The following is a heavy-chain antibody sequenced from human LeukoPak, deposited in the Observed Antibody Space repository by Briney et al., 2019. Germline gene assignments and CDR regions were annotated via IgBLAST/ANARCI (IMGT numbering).Heavy chain of an antibody. CDR1: GFTFSSYS. Sequence: GGSLRLSCAASGFTFSSYSMNWVRQAPGKGLEWVSSISSRSSYIYYADSVKGRFTISRDNAKNSLYLQMNSLRAEDTAVYYCARDLDRIFDPWGQGTLVTVSS. D-gene: IGHD3-3*01. CDR2: ISSRSSYI. J-gene: IGHJ5*02. V-gene: IGHV3-21*01. CDR3: ARDLDRIFDP.